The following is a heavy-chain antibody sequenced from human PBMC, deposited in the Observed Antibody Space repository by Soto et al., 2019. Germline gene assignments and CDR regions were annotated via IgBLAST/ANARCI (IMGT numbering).Heavy chain of an antibody. Sequence: SVKVSCKASGGTFSSYAISWVRQAPGQGLEWMGGIIPIFGTANYAQKFQGRVTITADESTSTAYMELSSLRSEDTAVYYCARVGAVTNPSSNYYYYGMDVWGQGTTVTVSS. CDR3: ARVGAVTNPSSNYYYYGMDV. V-gene: IGHV1-69*13. J-gene: IGHJ6*02. CDR2: IIPIFGTA. D-gene: IGHD4-4*01. CDR1: GGTFSSYA.